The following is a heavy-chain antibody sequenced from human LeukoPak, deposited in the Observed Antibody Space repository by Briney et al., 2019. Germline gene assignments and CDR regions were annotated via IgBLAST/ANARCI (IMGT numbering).Heavy chain of an antibody. D-gene: IGHD2-15*01. CDR3: AKIPPGYCSAGSCYLDY. V-gene: IGHV3-23*01. CDR1: GLTFGDYA. CDR2: ISSSDRDT. Sequence: PGGSLRLSCAASGLTFGDYAMSWVRQAPGKGLEWVSTISSSDRDTYYADSVKGRFTISRDNSKNALYLQMNSLRAEDTAVFYCAKIPPGYCSAGSCYLDYWGQGTLVTVSS. J-gene: IGHJ4*02.